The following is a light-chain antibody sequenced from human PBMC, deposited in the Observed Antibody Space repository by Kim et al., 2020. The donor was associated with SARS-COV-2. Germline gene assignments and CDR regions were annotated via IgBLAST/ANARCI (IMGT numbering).Light chain of an antibody. Sequence: LSPGKRATLSFRASQNINRYLGWYQQKPGQAPRLLIYDTSNRATGIPARFSGSGSGTDFILTISSLEPEDFAVYYCQQLSNWPITFGQGTRLEIK. V-gene: IGKV3-11*01. CDR1: QNINRY. CDR2: DTS. CDR3: QQLSNWPIT. J-gene: IGKJ5*01.